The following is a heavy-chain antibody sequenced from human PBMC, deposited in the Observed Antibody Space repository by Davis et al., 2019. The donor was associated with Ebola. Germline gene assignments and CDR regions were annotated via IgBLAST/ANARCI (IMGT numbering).Heavy chain of an antibody. J-gene: IGHJ4*02. V-gene: IGHV3-74*01. CDR2: ISPDGSST. CDR1: GFTFSDYW. CDR3: ARESFCSSTSCYRHFDY. D-gene: IGHD2-2*01. Sequence: GESLKISCVASGFTFSDYWMHWVRQGPGEGLVCLSRISPDGSSTDYADSVKGRVTISRDNAKNTLYLQMSSLRGVDTAVYYCARESFCSSTSCYRHFDYWGQGTLVTVSS.